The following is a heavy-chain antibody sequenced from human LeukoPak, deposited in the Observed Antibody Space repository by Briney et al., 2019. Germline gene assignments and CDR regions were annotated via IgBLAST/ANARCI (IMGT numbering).Heavy chain of an antibody. Sequence: PSETLSLTRTVSGGSISSGDYYWSWIRQPPGKGLEWIGYIYYSGSTYYNPSLKSRVTISVDTSKNQFSLKLSSVTAADTAVYYCARVYCSSTSCLFGYWGQGTLVAVSS. CDR3: ARVYCSSTSCLFGY. D-gene: IGHD2-2*01. V-gene: IGHV4-30-4*01. CDR1: GGSISSGDYY. J-gene: IGHJ4*02. CDR2: IYYSGST.